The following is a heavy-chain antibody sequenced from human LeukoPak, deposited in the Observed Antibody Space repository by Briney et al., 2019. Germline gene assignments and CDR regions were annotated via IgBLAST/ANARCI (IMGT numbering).Heavy chain of an antibody. D-gene: IGHD3-10*01. Sequence: ASVKVSCKASGYTFTGYYMNWVRQAPGQGLEWMGWINPNSGDTSYAQRFRGRATMTRDKSITTAYMELSSLRSDDTAVYYCARDMGRPSYGSVNHNLSFYYYYGMDVWGQGTTVTVSS. CDR2: INPNSGDT. J-gene: IGHJ6*01. V-gene: IGHV1-2*02. CDR1: GYTFTGYY. CDR3: ARDMGRPSYGSVNHNLSFYYYYGMDV.